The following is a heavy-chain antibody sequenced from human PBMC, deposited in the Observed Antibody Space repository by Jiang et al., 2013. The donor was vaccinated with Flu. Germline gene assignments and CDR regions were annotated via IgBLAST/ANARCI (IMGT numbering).Heavy chain of an antibody. Sequence: GAEVKKPGSSVKVSCKASGGTFSSYAISWVRQAPGQGLEWMGGIIPILGIANYAQKFQGRVTITADKSTSTAYMELSSLRSEDTAVYYCARWKNYYDSSGYYHDYWGQGTLVTVSS. J-gene: IGHJ4*02. V-gene: IGHV1-69*04. D-gene: IGHD3-22*01. CDR3: ARWKNYYDSSGYYHDY. CDR2: IIPILGIA. CDR1: GGTFSSYA.